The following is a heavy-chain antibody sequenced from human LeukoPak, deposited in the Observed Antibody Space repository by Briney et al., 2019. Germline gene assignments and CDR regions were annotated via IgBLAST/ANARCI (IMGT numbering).Heavy chain of an antibody. CDR3: ARPPPRRDGSGWNYFDY. CDR2: IKQDGSEK. CDR1: GFAFSYCW. V-gene: IGHV3-7*04. J-gene: IGHJ4*02. Sequence: GGSLRLSCAASGFAFSYCWMSWVRQAPGKGLEWVANIKQDGSEKNYVDSVKGRFTISRDNAKNSLYLQMNSQRAEDTAVYYCARPPPRRDGSGWNYFDYWGQGTLVTVSS. D-gene: IGHD6-19*01.